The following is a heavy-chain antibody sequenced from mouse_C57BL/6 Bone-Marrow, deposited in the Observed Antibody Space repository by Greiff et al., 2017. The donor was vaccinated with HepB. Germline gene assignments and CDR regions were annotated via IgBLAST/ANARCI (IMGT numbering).Heavy chain of an antibody. CDR1: GYTFTSYW. CDR2: IDPSDSYT. Sequence: QVQLQQSGAELVRPGTSVKLSCKASGYTFTSYWMHWVKQRPGQGLEWIGVIDPSDSYTNYNQKFKGKATLTVDTSSSTAYMQLSSLTSEDSAVYYCARVTVASMDYWGQGTSVTVSS. J-gene: IGHJ4*01. CDR3: ARVTVASMDY. V-gene: IGHV1-59*01. D-gene: IGHD1-1*01.